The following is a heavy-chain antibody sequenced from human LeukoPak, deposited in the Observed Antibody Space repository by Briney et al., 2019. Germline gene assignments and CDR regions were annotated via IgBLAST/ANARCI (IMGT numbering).Heavy chain of an antibody. D-gene: IGHD6-19*01. V-gene: IGHV3-23*01. CDR3: AKGPRSSGWYEGYYFDY. J-gene: IGHJ4*02. Sequence: GGSLRLSCAASGFTFSSYAMSWVRQAPGKGLEWVSTISGSGGSSYYADSVKGRFTISRDNAKNTLNLQMNSLRAEDTAVYYCAKGPRSSGWYEGYYFDYWGQGTLVTVSS. CDR2: ISGSGGSS. CDR1: GFTFSSYA.